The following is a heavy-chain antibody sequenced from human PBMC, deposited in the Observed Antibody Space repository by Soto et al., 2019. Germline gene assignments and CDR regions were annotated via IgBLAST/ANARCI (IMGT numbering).Heavy chain of an antibody. V-gene: IGHV3-30*18. J-gene: IGHJ4*02. D-gene: IGHD3-10*01. CDR2: ISYDGSNK. Sequence: GGSLRLSCAASGFTFSSYGMHWVSQAPGKGLEWVAVISYDGSNKYYADSVKGRFTISRDNSKNTLYLQMNSLRAEDTAVYYCAKDGVRGVIITPFVDYWGQGTLVTVSS. CDR1: GFTFSSYG. CDR3: AKDGVRGVIITPFVDY.